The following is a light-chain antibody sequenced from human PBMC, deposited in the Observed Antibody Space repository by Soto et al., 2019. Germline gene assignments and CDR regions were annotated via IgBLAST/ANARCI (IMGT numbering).Light chain of an antibody. J-gene: IGKJ1*01. CDR1: QSVSSSY. CDR3: QQYGSSGT. Sequence: EIGLTQSPGTLSLSPGERAALSCRASQSVSSSYLAWYQQKPGQAPRLLISGASRRATGIPDRFSGSGSGTDFTLTISRLEPEDFAVYYCQQYGSSGTFGQGTKVDI. CDR2: GAS. V-gene: IGKV3-20*01.